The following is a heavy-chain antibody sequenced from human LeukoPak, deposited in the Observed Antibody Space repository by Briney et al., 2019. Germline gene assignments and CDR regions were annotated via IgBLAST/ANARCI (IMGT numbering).Heavy chain of an antibody. Sequence: ASVKVSCKASGYTFTSCGVSCVRQAPGQGLEWMGWISAYNGNTNYAQELQGRVTMTTDTSTSTAYMELRSLRSDDTAVYYCARVIPSSYCYDSSGYCDYWGQGTLVTVSS. CDR2: ISAYNGNT. D-gene: IGHD3-22*01. CDR3: ARVIPSSYCYDSSGYCDY. V-gene: IGHV1-18*01. CDR1: GYTFTSCG. J-gene: IGHJ4*02.